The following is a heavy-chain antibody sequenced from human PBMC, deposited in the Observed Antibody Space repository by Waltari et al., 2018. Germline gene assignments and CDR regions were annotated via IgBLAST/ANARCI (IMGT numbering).Heavy chain of an antibody. V-gene: IGHV4-4*09. Sequence: QVQLQESGPGLVKPSETLSLTCAVSGGSVISNYWSWIRQSPGKGLEWIGHIYFNEYTADNPSRRRRVTISVDTSKNQFSLKLLAVTAADTAIYFCARSTTGVRGANSGWDSWGQGTLVSVSS. D-gene: IGHD3-10*01. J-gene: IGHJ4*02. CDR3: ARSTTGVRGANSGWDS. CDR2: IYFNEYT. CDR1: GGSVISNY.